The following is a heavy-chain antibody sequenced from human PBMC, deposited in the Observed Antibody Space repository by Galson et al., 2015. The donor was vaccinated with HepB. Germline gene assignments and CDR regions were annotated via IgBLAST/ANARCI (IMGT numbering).Heavy chain of an antibody. CDR3: ARDLIAVGRGPEY. V-gene: IGHV3-7*03. D-gene: IGHD6-19*01. J-gene: IGHJ4*02. CDR2: IKQDGREQ. Sequence: SLRLSCAASGFTFSRYWMSWVRQAPGKGLEWVANIKQDGREQYYVDSVKGRFTISRDNAKNSLYLQMNSLRAEDTAVYYCARDLIAVGRGPEYWGQGALVTVSS. CDR1: GFTFSRYW.